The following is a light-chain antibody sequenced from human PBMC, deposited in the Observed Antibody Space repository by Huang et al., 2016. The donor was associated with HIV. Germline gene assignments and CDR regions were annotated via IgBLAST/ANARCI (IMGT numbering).Light chain of an antibody. V-gene: IGKV3-20*01. CDR1: QSVSSNY. Sequence: EIVVTQSPGTLSLSPGERATLSCRASQSVSSNYLVWYQQKPGQAPRLLSYGASNRATGIPDRFSGSGSVTDFTLTISRLEPEDFAVYFCQHYGRSPPLTFGGGTKVEIK. CDR3: QHYGRSPPLT. CDR2: GAS. J-gene: IGKJ4*01.